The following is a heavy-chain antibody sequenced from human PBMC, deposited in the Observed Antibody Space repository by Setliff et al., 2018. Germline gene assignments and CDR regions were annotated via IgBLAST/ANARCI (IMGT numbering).Heavy chain of an antibody. J-gene: IGHJ6*03. CDR3: AIASRFVTAIYKCYYYMDV. D-gene: IGHD2-21*02. CDR1: GYTFTTYA. Sequence: ASVKVSCKASGYTFTTYAMGWMRQIPGKGLEWMGWINTNTGNPNYAQSFTGRFVFSLDTSVSTAYLQINSLKAEDTAVYYCAIASRFVTAIYKCYYYMDVWGNGTTVTVSS. V-gene: IGHV7-4-1*02. CDR2: INTNTGNP.